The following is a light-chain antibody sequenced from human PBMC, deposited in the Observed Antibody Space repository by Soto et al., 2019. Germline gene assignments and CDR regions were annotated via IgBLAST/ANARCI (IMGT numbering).Light chain of an antibody. V-gene: IGKV3-20*01. CDR2: GAS. CDR3: QQYTNWPPIT. J-gene: IGKJ5*01. CDR1: QTVTRNY. Sequence: EIVLTQSPGTLSLSPGERATLSCRASQTVTRNYLAWHQQKPRQTPRLLVYGASSRATGIPDRFSGSGSGTDFTLTISRLEPEDFAVYYCQQYTNWPPITFGQGTRLEIK.